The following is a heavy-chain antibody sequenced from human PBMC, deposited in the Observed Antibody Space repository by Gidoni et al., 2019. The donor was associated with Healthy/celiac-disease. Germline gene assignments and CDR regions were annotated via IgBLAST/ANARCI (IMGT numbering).Heavy chain of an antibody. CDR1: GFTFSSYA. D-gene: IGHD4-17*01. J-gene: IGHJ4*02. CDR2: ISGSGGSI. Sequence: EVQLLESGGGLVQPGGSLRLSCAASGFTFSSYALSWVRQAPGMGLEWVSAISGSGGSIYYADSVKGRFTISRDNSKNTLYLQMNSLRAEDTAVYYCAKWGPTTVTPFDYWGQGTLVTVSS. V-gene: IGHV3-23*01. CDR3: AKWGPTTVTPFDY.